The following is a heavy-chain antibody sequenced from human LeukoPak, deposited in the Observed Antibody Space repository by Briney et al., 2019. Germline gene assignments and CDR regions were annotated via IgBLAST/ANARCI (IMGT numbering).Heavy chain of an antibody. D-gene: IGHD1-1*01. CDR1: GFTFSSHW. V-gene: IGHV3-74*01. Sequence: GGSLRLSCAASGFTFSSHWMHWVRQAPGKGLVWVSHINGDGSSTDYADFVKGRFTISRDNAKNSLYLQMNSLRAEDTAVYYCVRERGSIGTDLHFWGQGTLVTVSS. CDR3: VRERGSIGTDLHF. CDR2: INGDGSST. J-gene: IGHJ4*02.